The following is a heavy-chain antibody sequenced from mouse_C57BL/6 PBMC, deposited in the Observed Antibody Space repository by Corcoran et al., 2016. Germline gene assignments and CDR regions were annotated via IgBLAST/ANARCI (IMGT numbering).Heavy chain of an antibody. CDR1: GYTFTTYG. Sequence: QIQLVQSGPELKKPGETVKISCKASGYTFTTYGMSWVKQAPGKGLKWMGWINTYSGVPTYADDFKGRFAFSLETSASTAYLQINNLKNEDTATYFCARGYYGSSHWYFDGWGTGTTVTVSS. CDR3: ARGYYGSSHWYFDG. CDR2: INTYSGVP. V-gene: IGHV9-3*01. J-gene: IGHJ1*03. D-gene: IGHD1-1*01.